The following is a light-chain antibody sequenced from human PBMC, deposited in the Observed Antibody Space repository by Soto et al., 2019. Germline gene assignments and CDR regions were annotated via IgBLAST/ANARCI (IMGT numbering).Light chain of an antibody. CDR3: QQYGSSIT. CDR1: QSVSGSY. CDR2: GAS. J-gene: IGKJ5*01. V-gene: IGKV3-20*01. Sequence: IVLTQFPGSPSVSPGERATLSCRASQSVSGSYLAWYQQKPGQAPRLLIYGASSRATGIPDRFSGSGSGTDFTLTISRLEPEDFAVYYCQQYGSSITFGQGTRLEIK.